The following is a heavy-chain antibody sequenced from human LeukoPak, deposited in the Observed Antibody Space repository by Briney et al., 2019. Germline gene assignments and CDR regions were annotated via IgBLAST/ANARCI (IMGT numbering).Heavy chain of an antibody. Sequence: SETLSLTCTVSGGSISSFYWSWIRQPPGKGLEWIGYICYSGNTNYNPSLKNRVTISVDTSKNQFSLKLSSVTAADTAVYYCARGYSGSYGRFDYWGQGTLATVSS. D-gene: IGHD1-26*01. V-gene: IGHV4-59*01. CDR1: GGSISSFY. CDR3: ARGYSGSYGRFDY. J-gene: IGHJ4*02. CDR2: ICYSGNT.